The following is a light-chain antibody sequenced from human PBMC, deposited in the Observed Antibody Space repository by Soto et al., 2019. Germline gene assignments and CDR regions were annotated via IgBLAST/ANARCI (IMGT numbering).Light chain of an antibody. CDR2: AAS. J-gene: IGKJ1*01. CDR3: QQYNQWPRT. Sequence: EIVMTQSPATLSVSPGDGATLSCRASQSISSHLGWYQQKPGQAPRLLIYAASIRATGVPDRFSGSGSGAEFTHTLSSLQSEDFAVYYCQQYNQWPRTFGQGTKVEIK. CDR1: QSISSH. V-gene: IGKV3-15*01.